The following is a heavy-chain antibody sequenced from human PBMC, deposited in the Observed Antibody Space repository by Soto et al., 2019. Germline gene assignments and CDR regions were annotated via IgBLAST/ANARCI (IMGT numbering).Heavy chain of an antibody. J-gene: IGHJ6*02. D-gene: IGHD3-10*01. CDR3: ARLDGSGSLRPYYYYYGMDV. Sequence: SETLSLTCTVSGGSISSSSYYWGWIRQPPGKGLEWIGSIYYSGSTYYNPSLKSRVTISVDTSKNQFSLKLSSVTAADTAVYYCARLDGSGSLRPYYYYYGMDVWGQGTTVTVS. CDR2: IYYSGST. V-gene: IGHV4-39*01. CDR1: GGSISSSSYY.